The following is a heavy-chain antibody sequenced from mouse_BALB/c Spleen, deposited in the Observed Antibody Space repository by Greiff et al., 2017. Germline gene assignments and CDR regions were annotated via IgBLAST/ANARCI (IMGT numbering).Heavy chain of an antibody. J-gene: IGHJ2*01. Sequence: VQLVESGPGLVAPSQSLSITCTVPGFSLTGYGVNWVRQPPGKGLEWLGMIWGDGSTDYNSALKSRLSISKDNSKSQVFLKMNSLQTDDTARYYCTRSAYDGYLDYWGQGTTLTVSS. CDR1: GFSLTGYG. D-gene: IGHD2-3*01. CDR3: TRSAYDGYLDY. CDR2: IWGDGST. V-gene: IGHV2-6-7*01.